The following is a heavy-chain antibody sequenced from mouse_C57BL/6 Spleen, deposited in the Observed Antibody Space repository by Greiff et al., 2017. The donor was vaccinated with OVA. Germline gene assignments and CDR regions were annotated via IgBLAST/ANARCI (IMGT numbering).Heavy chain of an antibody. CDR3: ADLCEDYFDD. CDR2: IYPGSGNT. V-gene: IGHV1-76*01. J-gene: IGHJ2*01. Sequence: VQLQQSGAELVRPGASVKLSCKASGYTFTDYYINWVKQRPGKGLEWIARIYPGSGNTYYNEKFKGNITLTAEKSYSTAYMQLSSLTSEDSAVYFCADLCEDYFDDWGQGTTLTVSS. D-gene: IGHD6-1*01. CDR1: GYTFTDYY.